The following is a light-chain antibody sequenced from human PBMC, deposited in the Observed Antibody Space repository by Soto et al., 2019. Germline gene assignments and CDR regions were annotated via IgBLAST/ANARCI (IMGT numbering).Light chain of an antibody. Sequence: EIVLTQSPGTLSLSPGARATLSCRASQSVRSTYLAWYQQKPGQPPRLLIYGASSRATGIPDRFSGSGSGTDFTLTISRLEPEDFAVYYCQQYGNSPLTFGGGTKVEIK. J-gene: IGKJ4*01. CDR2: GAS. CDR1: QSVRSTY. CDR3: QQYGNSPLT. V-gene: IGKV3-20*01.